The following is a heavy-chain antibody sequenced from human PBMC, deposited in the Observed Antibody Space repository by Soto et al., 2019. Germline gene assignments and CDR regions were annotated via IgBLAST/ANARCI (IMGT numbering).Heavy chain of an antibody. V-gene: IGHV3-9*01. Sequence: EVQLVESGGGLVQPGRSLRLSCAASGLTFDDYAMHWVRQAPGKGLEWVSGISWNSGSIGYADSVKGRFTISRDNAKNSLYLQMNSLRAEDTALYYCAKDIGIAAAGTVGIPDYWGQGTLVTVSS. CDR3: AKDIGIAAAGTVGIPDY. D-gene: IGHD6-13*01. CDR2: ISWNSGSI. J-gene: IGHJ4*02. CDR1: GLTFDDYA.